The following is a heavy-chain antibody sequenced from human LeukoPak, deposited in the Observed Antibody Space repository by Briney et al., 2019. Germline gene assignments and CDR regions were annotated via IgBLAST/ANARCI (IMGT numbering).Heavy chain of an antibody. CDR1: GFTFSSYS. D-gene: IGHD6-13*01. Sequence: GGSLRLSCAASGFTFSSYSMNWVRQAPGKGLGWVSSISSSSSYIYYADSVKGRFTISRDNAKNSLYLQMNSLRAEDTAVYYCARDGYSSSWYAKPPNWFDPWGQGTLVTVSS. J-gene: IGHJ5*02. CDR2: ISSSSSYI. V-gene: IGHV3-21*01. CDR3: ARDGYSSSWYAKPPNWFDP.